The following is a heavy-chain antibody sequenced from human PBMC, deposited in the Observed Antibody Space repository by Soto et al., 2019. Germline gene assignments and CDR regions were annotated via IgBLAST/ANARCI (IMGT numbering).Heavy chain of an antibody. CDR2: IYHSGST. V-gene: IGHV4-38-2*02. J-gene: IGHJ5*02. CDR3: ARDGDYYDSSGYSNWFDP. D-gene: IGHD3-22*01. Sequence: PSETLSLTCAVSGYSIISGYYWVLIRQPPGKVLEWIGSIYHSGSTYYNPSLKSRVTISVDTSKNQFSLKLSSVTAADTAVYYCARDGDYYDSSGYSNWFDPWGQGTLVTVSS. CDR1: GYSIISGYY.